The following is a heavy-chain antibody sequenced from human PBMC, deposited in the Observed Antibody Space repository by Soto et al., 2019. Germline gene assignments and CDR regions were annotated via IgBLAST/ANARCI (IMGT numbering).Heavy chain of an antibody. CDR2: IIPIFGTA. D-gene: IGHD6-6*01. V-gene: IGHV1-69*13. J-gene: IGHJ6*02. CDR3: TSGGFEYSSSYYYYYGMDV. CDR1: GGTFRSYS. Sequence: SSVKFYCRASGGTFRSYSISWLRQAPGQGLEWMGGIIPIFGTANYAQKFQGRVTITADESTSTAYMELSSLRSEDTAVYYCTSGGFEYSSSYYYYYGMDVWGQGTTVTVSS.